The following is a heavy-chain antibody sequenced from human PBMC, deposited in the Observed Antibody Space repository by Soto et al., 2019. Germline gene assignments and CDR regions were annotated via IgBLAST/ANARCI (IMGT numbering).Heavy chain of an antibody. V-gene: IGHV4-4*02. CDR2: IYHSGST. Sequence: QVQLQESGPGLVKPSGTLSLTCAVSGGSISSSNWWSWVRQPPGKGLEWIGEIYHSGSTNYNPSLKSRVTISVDKSQHQFSLKLSAVTAADTAVYYCARSYMVRGVANWFDPWGQGTLVTVSS. CDR3: ARSYMVRGVANWFDP. J-gene: IGHJ5*02. CDR1: GGSISSSNW. D-gene: IGHD3-10*01.